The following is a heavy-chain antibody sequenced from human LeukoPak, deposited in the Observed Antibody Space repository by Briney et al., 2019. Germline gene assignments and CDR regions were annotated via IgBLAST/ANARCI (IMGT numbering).Heavy chain of an antibody. CDR3: ARDYHDYGDYVDY. D-gene: IGHD4-17*01. V-gene: IGHV3-74*01. Sequence: PGGSLRLSCAASGFTVSSNYMSWVRQAPGKGLVWVSRINSDGSSTSYADSVKGRFTISRDNAKNTLYLQMNSLRAEDTAVYYCARDYHDYGDYVDYWGQGTLVTVSS. CDR2: INSDGSST. J-gene: IGHJ4*02. CDR1: GFTVSSNY.